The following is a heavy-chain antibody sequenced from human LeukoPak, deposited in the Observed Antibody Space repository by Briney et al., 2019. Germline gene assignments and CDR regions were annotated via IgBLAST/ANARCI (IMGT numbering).Heavy chain of an antibody. V-gene: IGHV4-39*01. D-gene: IGHD1-26*01. Sequence: PSQTLSLTCTVSGASISSGSYYWGWIRQPPGKGLEWIASIYYSGSTYYNPSLKSRVTISVDTSKNQLSLKLSSLTAADTAVYYCARHEYSGSYYGLSWFDPWGQGTLVTVSS. J-gene: IGHJ5*02. CDR2: IYYSGST. CDR3: ARHEYSGSYYGLSWFDP. CDR1: GASISSGSYY.